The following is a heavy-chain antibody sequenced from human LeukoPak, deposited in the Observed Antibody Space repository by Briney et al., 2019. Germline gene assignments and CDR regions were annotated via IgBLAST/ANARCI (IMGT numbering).Heavy chain of an antibody. CDR3: AKDTGVVPAALWNY. CDR1: GLTVSSNY. CDR2: ISGSGGGT. Sequence: GGSLRLSCAASGLTVSSNYMSWVRQAPGKGLEWVSVISGSGGGTYYADSVKGRFTISRDNSKNTLYLQMNSLRAEDTAVYYCAKDTGVVPAALWNYWGQGTLVTVSS. D-gene: IGHD2-2*01. J-gene: IGHJ4*02. V-gene: IGHV3-23*01.